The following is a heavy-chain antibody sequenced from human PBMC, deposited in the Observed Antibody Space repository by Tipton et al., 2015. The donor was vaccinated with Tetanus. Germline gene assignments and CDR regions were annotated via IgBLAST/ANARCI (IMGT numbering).Heavy chain of an antibody. Sequence: QLVQSGGGLIQPGGSLRLSCAASGFSVSRKYMTWVRQAPGKGLEWVSLTYGDGSTYYADSVKGRFSISRDNSKNTLYLQMSSLRSDDTAVYFCVREKSLAYFDYWGQGTPVTVSS. CDR3: VREKSLAYFDY. CDR2: TYGDGST. V-gene: IGHV3-66*03. J-gene: IGHJ4*02. CDR1: GFSVSRKY.